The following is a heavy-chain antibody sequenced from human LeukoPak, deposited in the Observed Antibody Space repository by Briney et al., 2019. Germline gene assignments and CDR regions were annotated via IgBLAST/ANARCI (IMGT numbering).Heavy chain of an antibody. V-gene: IGHV1-2*06. CDR2: INPNSGGT. Sequence: ASVKVSCKASGYTLTGYYMHWVRQAPGQGLEWMGRINPNSGGTNYAQKFQGRVTMTRDTSISTAYMELSRLRSDDTAVYYCARGRGTVVTTMDYYYYYGMDVWGQGTTVTVSS. CDR3: ARGRGTVVTTMDYYYYYGMDV. CDR1: GYTLTGYY. J-gene: IGHJ6*02. D-gene: IGHD4-23*01.